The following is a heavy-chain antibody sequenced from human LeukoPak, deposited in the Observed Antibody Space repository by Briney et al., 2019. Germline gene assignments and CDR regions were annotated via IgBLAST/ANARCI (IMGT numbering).Heavy chain of an antibody. CDR3: ARQQLDSSGYFNFDY. Sequence: SETLSLTCAVSGYSISSGYYWGWIRQPPGKGLEWIGSIYHSGSTYYNPSLKSRVTISVDTSKNQSPLKLSSVTAADTAVYYCARQQLDSSGYFNFDYWGQGTLVTVSS. V-gene: IGHV4-38-2*01. J-gene: IGHJ4*02. CDR2: IYHSGST. CDR1: GYSISSGYY. D-gene: IGHD3-22*01.